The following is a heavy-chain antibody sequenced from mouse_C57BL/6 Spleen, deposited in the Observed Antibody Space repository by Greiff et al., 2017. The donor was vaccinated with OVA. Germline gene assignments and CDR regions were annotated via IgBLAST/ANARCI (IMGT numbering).Heavy chain of an antibody. D-gene: IGHD2-3*01. J-gene: IGHJ3*01. CDR3: ARAHYDGYPAWFAY. CDR1: GFTFSSYA. Sequence: EVQLVESGGGLVKPGGSLKLSCAASGFTFSSYAMSWVRQTPEKRLEWVATISDGGSYTYYPDNVKGRFTISRDNAKNNLYLQMSHLKSEDTAMYYCARAHYDGYPAWFAYWGQGTLVTVSA. CDR2: ISDGGSYT. V-gene: IGHV5-4*01.